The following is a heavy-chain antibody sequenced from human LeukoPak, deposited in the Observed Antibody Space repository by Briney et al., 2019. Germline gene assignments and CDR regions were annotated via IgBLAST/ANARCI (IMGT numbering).Heavy chain of an antibody. J-gene: IGHJ4*02. D-gene: IGHD6-6*01. V-gene: IGHV3-23*01. CDR2: ISGSGDTT. CDR1: GFTFSSYA. Sequence: GGSLRLSCAASGFTFSSYAMSWVRQAPGKGLEWVSLISGSGDTTYYADSVKGRFTISRDNSKNTLYLQMNSLRAEDTAVYHCAKSQRGEYSSFFPFYFDYWGQGTLVTVSS. CDR3: AKSQRGEYSSFFPFYFDY.